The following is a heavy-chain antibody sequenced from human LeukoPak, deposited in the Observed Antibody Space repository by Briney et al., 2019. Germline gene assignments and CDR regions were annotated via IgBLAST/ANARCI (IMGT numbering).Heavy chain of an antibody. V-gene: IGHV1-3*01. D-gene: IGHD6-19*01. J-gene: IGHJ4*02. CDR3: ARTIVMQWLLIDY. Sequence: ASVKVSCKTSGYTFTNYAMQWVRQAPGQRLEWMGWINAGNGNTKYSQKFQGRVTITRDTSASTAYMELSSLRSEDTAVYYCARTIVMQWLLIDYWGQGTLVTVSS. CDR2: INAGNGNT. CDR1: GYTFTNYA.